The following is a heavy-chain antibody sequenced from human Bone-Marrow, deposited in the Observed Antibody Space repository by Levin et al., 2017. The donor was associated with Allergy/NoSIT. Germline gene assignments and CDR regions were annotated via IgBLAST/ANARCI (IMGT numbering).Heavy chain of an antibody. CDR1: GFTFRNSW. CDR3: ATDRGYGDLDY. Sequence: QAGGSLRLSCEASGFTFRNSWMTWVRQPPGKGPEWVANINQDGSTENYVDSVRGRFTISRDNTENSLFLQMNSLRAEDTGVYYCATDRGYGDLDYGGQGTLATVSS. CDR2: INQDGSTE. J-gene: IGHJ4*02. V-gene: IGHV3-7*01. D-gene: IGHD5-18*01.